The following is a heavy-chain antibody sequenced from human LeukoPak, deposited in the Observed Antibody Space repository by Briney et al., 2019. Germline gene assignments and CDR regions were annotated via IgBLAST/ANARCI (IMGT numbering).Heavy chain of an antibody. J-gene: IGHJ4*02. D-gene: IGHD5/OR15-5a*01. Sequence: ASVKVSCEASGYTFTGHYMHWVRQAPGQGLEWMGWINPNSGDTNYAQKFQGRVTMTWDTSISTAHMELSRLRSDDTAVYYCARELSTVGFDYWGQGTLVTVSS. CDR2: INPNSGDT. V-gene: IGHV1-2*02. CDR1: GYTFTGHY. CDR3: ARELSTVGFDY.